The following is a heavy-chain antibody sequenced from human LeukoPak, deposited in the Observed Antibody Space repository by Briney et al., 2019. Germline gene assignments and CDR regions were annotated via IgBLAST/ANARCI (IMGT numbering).Heavy chain of an antibody. CDR2: ISTYNGNT. D-gene: IGHD6-6*01. V-gene: IGHV1-18*01. CDR1: GYTFSSYS. J-gene: IGHJ4*02. Sequence: ASVKVSCKASGYTFSSYSINWVRQAPGQGLEWMGWISTYNGNTNYAQKLQGRVTMTTDTSTSTAYMELRSLRSDDTAVYYCAKDRWRDGSSSFDNWGQGTLVTISS. CDR3: AKDRWRDGSSSFDN.